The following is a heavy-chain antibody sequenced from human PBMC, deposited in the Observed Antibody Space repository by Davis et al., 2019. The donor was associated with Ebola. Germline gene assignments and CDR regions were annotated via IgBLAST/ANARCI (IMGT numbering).Heavy chain of an antibody. V-gene: IGHV2-70*11. J-gene: IGHJ3*02. D-gene: IGHD3-22*01. CDR3: ARSYYDSSGYYFSDAFDI. CDR2: IDWDDDK. CDR1: GFSLSTSGMC. Sequence: SGPTLVKPTQTLTLTCTFSGFSLSTSGMCVSWIRQPPGKALEWLARIDWDDDKYYSTSLKTRLTISKDTSKNQVVLTMTNMDPVDTATYYCARSYYDSSGYYFSDAFDIWGQGTTITVSS.